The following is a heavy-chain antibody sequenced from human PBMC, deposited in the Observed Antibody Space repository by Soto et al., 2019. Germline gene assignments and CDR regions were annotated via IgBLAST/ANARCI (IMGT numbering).Heavy chain of an antibody. J-gene: IGHJ4*02. CDR2: ISWNSGSI. V-gene: IGHV3-9*01. CDR1: GFTFDDYA. Sequence: PGGSLRLSCAASGFTFDDYAMHWVRQAPGKGLEWVSGISWNSGSIGYADSVKGRFTISRDNAKNSLYLQMNSLRAEDTALYYCAKDMRSRGVIMRYYFDYWGQGTLVTVSS. D-gene: IGHD3-10*01. CDR3: AKDMRSRGVIMRYYFDY.